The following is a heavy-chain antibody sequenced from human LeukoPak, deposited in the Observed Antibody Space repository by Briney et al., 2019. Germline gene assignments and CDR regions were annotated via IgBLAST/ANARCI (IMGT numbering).Heavy chain of an antibody. D-gene: IGHD3-16*01. Sequence: GGSLRLSCAASGFTFTSYSMNWVRQAPGKGLEWVSTISGGGGSTYYADSVKGRFTISRDSSKNTLYLQMNSLRAEDTAVYYCARGGAMYYFDYWGQGTLVTVSS. CDR2: ISGGGGST. V-gene: IGHV3-23*01. J-gene: IGHJ4*02. CDR3: ARGGAMYYFDY. CDR1: GFTFTSYS.